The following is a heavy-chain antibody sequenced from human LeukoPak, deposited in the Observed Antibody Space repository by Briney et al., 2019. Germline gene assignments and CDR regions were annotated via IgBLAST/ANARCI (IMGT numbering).Heavy chain of an antibody. J-gene: IGHJ4*02. Sequence: GGSLRLSCAASGFTFSSYSMNWVRQAPGKGLEWVSYISSSSSTIYYADSVKGRFTISRDNAKNSLYLQMNSLRAEDTAVYYWAREEDSGYDYYWGQGTLVTVSS. CDR1: GFTFSSYS. CDR3: AREEDSGYDYY. CDR2: ISSSSSTI. D-gene: IGHD5-12*01. V-gene: IGHV3-48*01.